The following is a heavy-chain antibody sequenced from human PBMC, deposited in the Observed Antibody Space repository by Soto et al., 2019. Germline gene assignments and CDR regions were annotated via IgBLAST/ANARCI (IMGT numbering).Heavy chain of an antibody. CDR2: ISADQKSI. J-gene: IGHJ4*02. Sequence: GASLRLSFEASGFTFSPYSMHWVRQAPGKGLEWVAVISADQKSIYYADSVKGRFTISRDNSKNTLYLQIDGLRTEDTAVYYCARDARKLRFFDYWGQGT. D-gene: IGHD3-3*01. CDR1: GFTFSPYS. CDR3: ARDARKLRFFDY. V-gene: IGHV3-30*04.